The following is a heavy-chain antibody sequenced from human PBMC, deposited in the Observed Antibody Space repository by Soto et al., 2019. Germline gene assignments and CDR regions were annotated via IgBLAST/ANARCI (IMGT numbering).Heavy chain of an antibody. V-gene: IGHV1-46*01. J-gene: IGHJ6*02. CDR3: ARGLGVSICGGDCYNYYYYGMDV. D-gene: IGHD2-21*02. Sequence: ASVKVSCKASGYTFTSYYMHWVRQAPGQGLEWMGIINPSGGSTSYAQKFQGRVTTTRDTSTSTVYMELSSLRSEDTAVYYCARGLGVSICGGDCYNYYYYGMDVWGQGTTVTVSS. CDR2: INPSGGST. CDR1: GYTFTSYY.